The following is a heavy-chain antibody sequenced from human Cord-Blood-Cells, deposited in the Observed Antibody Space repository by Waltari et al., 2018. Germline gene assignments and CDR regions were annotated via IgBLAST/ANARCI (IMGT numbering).Heavy chain of an antibody. D-gene: IGHD6-13*01. V-gene: IGHV2-5*02. J-gene: IGHJ4*02. Sequence: QITLKESGPTLAKPTQTLTLTCPFSGFSLSTSGVGVCWSRQPPGRALEWLALSYWDDVKRYSPSLKSRPTITMDTSKTHVGHTTTNMHSVYTATYSCAHTVGIAAAGTPFDYWGQGTLVTVSS. CDR3: AHTVGIAAAGTPFDY. CDR1: GFSLSTSGVG. CDR2: SYWDDVK.